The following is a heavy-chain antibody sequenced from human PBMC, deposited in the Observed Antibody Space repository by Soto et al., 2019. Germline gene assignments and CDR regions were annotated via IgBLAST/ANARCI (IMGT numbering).Heavy chain of an antibody. CDR3: ARALGSWGAYYFDY. Sequence: QITLKESGPTLVKPTQTLTLTCTFSGFSLNTYGVGVGWIRQPPGKALEWLALIYWDDDKRYSPSLKSRLTITKDTSKNQVVLTMTNMDPVDTVTYYCARALGSWGAYYFDYCGQGTLVTVSS. CDR2: IYWDDDK. J-gene: IGHJ4*02. CDR1: GFSLNTYGVG. D-gene: IGHD3-16*01. V-gene: IGHV2-5*02.